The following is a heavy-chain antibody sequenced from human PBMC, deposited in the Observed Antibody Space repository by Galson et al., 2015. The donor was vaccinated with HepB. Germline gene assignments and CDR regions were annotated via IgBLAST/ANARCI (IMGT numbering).Heavy chain of an antibody. CDR1: GFSVSGHF. CDR3: ARGTNSGWYGEY. Sequence: SLRLSCAASGFSVSGHFMCWVRQAPGKGLEWVSVIYVAGSTYYADSVKDRFTISRDNSRNTLYLQMNSLRAEDTAVYYCARGTNSGWYGEYWGQGTLVTVSS. J-gene: IGHJ4*02. V-gene: IGHV3-53*01. D-gene: IGHD6-19*01. CDR2: IYVAGST.